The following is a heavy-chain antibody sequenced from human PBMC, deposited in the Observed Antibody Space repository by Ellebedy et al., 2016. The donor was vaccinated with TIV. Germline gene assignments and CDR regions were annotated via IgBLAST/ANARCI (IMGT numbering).Heavy chain of an antibody. CDR3: ARDGLCTSGVCYADY. CDR1: GDSINSGYYY. J-gene: IGHJ4*02. CDR2: ISYSGYT. V-gene: IGHV4-31*03. D-gene: IGHD2-8*01. Sequence: MPSETLSLTCTVSGDSINSGYYYWSWIRQYPGKGLEWIGYISYSGYTYYNPSLKSRVSISVDTSKNQFSLKLSSMTAADTAFYYCARDGLCTSGVCYADYWGQGTLVTVSS.